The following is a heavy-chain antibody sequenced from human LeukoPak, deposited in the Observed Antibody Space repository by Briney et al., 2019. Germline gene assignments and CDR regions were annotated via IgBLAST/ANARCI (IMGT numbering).Heavy chain of an antibody. CDR3: ARGLFLSGYLDAFDI. D-gene: IGHD3-22*01. J-gene: IGHJ3*02. V-gene: IGHV3-53*01. CDR2: IYSGGTT. Sequence: GGSLRLSCAVSGFTVSGNYMSWVRQAPGKGLEWVSLIYSGGTTYYADSVKGRCTISRDNSKNTLYLQMNSLRVEDTAVYYCARGLFLSGYLDAFDIWGQGTVVTVSS. CDR1: GFTVSGNY.